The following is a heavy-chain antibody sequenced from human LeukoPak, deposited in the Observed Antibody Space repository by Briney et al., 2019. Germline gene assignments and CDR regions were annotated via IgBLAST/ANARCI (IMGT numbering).Heavy chain of an antibody. CDR1: GFTFSSYA. V-gene: IGHV3-23*01. D-gene: IGHD5-18*01. CDR2: VSGSGGLT. Sequence: GGSLRLSCAASGFTFSSYAMSWVRQAPGKGLEWVSAVSGSGGLTFYADSVEGRFTISRDNSKNTLYLQMNSLRAEDTAVYYCAKHTLLRGYSYGFDYWGQGTLVTVSS. CDR3: AKHTLLRGYSYGFDY. J-gene: IGHJ4*02.